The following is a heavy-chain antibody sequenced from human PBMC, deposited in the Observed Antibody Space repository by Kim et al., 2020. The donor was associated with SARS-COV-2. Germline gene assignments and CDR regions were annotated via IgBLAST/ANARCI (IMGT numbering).Heavy chain of an antibody. CDR1: GGTLSGYS. D-gene: IGHD3-9*01. Sequence: SETLSLSCVVSGGTLSGYSWSWIRQPPGKGLEWIGAVFHTGSTHYNPSLKSRVTISIDTSMSQFSLKLNSMSAADTAMYYCARLHLRYAPPDYWGQGTL. CDR3: ARLHLRYAPPDY. V-gene: IGHV4-34*12. J-gene: IGHJ4*02. CDR2: VFHTGST.